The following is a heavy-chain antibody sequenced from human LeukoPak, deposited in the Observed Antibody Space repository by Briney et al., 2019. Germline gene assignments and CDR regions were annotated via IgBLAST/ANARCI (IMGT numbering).Heavy chain of an antibody. J-gene: IGHJ5*02. Sequence: GGSLRLSCAASGFTFSDYYMSWIRQAPGKGLEWVSYISSSGSTIYYADSVKGRFTISRDNAKNSLYLQMNSLRAEDTAVHYCARPVYGSGSYYSNWFDPWGQGTLVTVSS. D-gene: IGHD3-10*01. V-gene: IGHV3-11*01. CDR1: GFTFSDYY. CDR2: ISSSGSTI. CDR3: ARPVYGSGSYYSNWFDP.